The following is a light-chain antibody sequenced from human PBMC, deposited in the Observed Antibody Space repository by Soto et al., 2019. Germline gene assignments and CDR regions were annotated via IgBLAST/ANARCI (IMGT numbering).Light chain of an antibody. Sequence: QSVLTQPPSVSGAPGQRVTISCTGSSSNIGAGYDVHWYQQLPGTAPKLLIYGNSNRPSGVPDRFSGSKSGTSASLAITGLQAEDEADYYCQSYDSSLSGYVVGPGTKGTVL. CDR3: QSYDSSLSGYV. CDR1: SSNIGAGYD. V-gene: IGLV1-40*01. CDR2: GNS. J-gene: IGLJ1*01.